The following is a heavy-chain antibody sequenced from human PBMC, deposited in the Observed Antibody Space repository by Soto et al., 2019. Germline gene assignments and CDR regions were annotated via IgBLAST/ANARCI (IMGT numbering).Heavy chain of an antibody. CDR2: ISTYNGHT. CDR1: GYTFTNFG. V-gene: IGHV1-18*01. D-gene: IGHD6-19*01. CDR3: ARDWGQQWLAYGLDV. Sequence: QVQLVQSGAEVKKLGASVKVSCKASGYTFTNFGISWVRQAPGQGLEWMGWISTYNGHTTSAQQLQGRLTMTTDTSTSTASMELRSLRSYDAAVYFCARDWGQQWLAYGLDVWGQGTTVTVSS. J-gene: IGHJ6*02.